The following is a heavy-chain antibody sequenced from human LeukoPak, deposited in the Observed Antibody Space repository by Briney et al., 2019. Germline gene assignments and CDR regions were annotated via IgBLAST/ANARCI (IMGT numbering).Heavy chain of an antibody. CDR2: ISSSSSYI. CDR1: GFTFSTYS. V-gene: IGHV3-21*01. Sequence: PGGSLRLSCAASGFTFSTYSMNWVRQAPGKGLEWVSSISSSSSYIYYADSVKGRFTISRDNAKSSLYLQMNSLRAEDTAVYYCARFALKTPPTDWGQGTLVTVSS. CDR3: ARFALKTPPTD. J-gene: IGHJ4*02.